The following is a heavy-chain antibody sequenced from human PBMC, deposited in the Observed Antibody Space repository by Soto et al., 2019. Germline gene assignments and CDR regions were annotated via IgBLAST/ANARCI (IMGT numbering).Heavy chain of an antibody. J-gene: IGHJ6*02. Sequence: PGGSLRLSCVASGFIFDDYAMHWVRQAPGKGLEWVSGISWDSGKIGYADSVKGRFTISRDNAKNSLYLQMNSLRTEDTALYYCATEGGPSYSHYGMHVWGQGATVTVSS. D-gene: IGHD2-15*01. V-gene: IGHV3-9*01. CDR1: GFIFDDYA. CDR2: ISWDSGKI. CDR3: ATEGGPSYSHYGMHV.